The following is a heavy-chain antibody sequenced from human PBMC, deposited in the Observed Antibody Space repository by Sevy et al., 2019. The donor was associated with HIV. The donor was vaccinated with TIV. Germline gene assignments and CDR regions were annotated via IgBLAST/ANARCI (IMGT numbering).Heavy chain of an antibody. V-gene: IGHV3-7*03. CDR1: GFTFSSYW. Sequence: GGSLRLSCAASGFTFSSYWMSGVRQAPGKGLEWVANIKQDGSEKYYVDSVKGRFTISRDNAKNSLYLQMNSLRAEDTAVYYCARENIVVVPAAKGYYYYGMDVWGQGTTVTVSS. CDR2: IKQDGSEK. CDR3: ARENIVVVPAAKGYYYYGMDV. D-gene: IGHD2-2*01. J-gene: IGHJ6*02.